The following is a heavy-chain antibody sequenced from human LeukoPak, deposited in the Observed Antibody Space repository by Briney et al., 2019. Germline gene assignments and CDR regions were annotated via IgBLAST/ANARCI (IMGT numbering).Heavy chain of an antibody. J-gene: IGHJ4*02. CDR3: ARGSSSIYDFWSGYNDY. V-gene: IGHV1-69*05. CDR2: IIPIFGTA. Sequence: SVKVSCKASGGTFSSCAISWVRQAPGQGLEWMGGIIPIFGTANYAQKFQGRVTITTDESTSTAYMELSSLRSEDTAVYYCARGSSSIYDFWSGYNDYWGQGTLVTVSS. CDR1: GGTFSSCA. D-gene: IGHD3-3*01.